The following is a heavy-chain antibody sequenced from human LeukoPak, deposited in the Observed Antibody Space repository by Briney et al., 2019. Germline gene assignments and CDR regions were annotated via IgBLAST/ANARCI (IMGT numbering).Heavy chain of an antibody. J-gene: IGHJ4*02. CDR2: INPDASQK. CDR1: GFTFSGNW. Sequence: GGSLRLSCEASGFTFSGNWMSWVRQAPGKGLEWVASINPDASQKFYVDSVKGRFTISRDNTKYSLDLQMNSLGAEDTAMYYCAKFLGTATTYDSWGQGTRVTVSS. D-gene: IGHD5-24*01. CDR3: AKFLGTATTYDS. V-gene: IGHV3-7*01.